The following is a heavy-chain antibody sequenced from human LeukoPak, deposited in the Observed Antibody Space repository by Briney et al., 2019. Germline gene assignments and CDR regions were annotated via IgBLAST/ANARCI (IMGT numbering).Heavy chain of an antibody. J-gene: IGHJ3*02. CDR2: LSWNSGSI. V-gene: IGHV3-9*01. CDR1: GFTFDDYA. Sequence: PGGSLRLSCAASGFTFDDYAMHWVRHAPGKGLEWVSGLSWNSGSIDYADSVKGRFTISRDNAKNSLYLQMNSLRAEDTALYYCAKEAALSGYDSSRGNAFDIWGQGTMVTVSS. CDR3: AKEAALSGYDSSRGNAFDI. D-gene: IGHD5-12*01.